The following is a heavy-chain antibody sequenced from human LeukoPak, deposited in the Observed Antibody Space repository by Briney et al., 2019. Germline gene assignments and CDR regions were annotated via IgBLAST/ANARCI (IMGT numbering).Heavy chain of an antibody. CDR2: ISGSGGRT. D-gene: IGHD3-9*01. Sequence: GGSLRLSCAASGFTFSSYAMSWVRQAPGKGLEWVSAISGSGGRTYYADSLEGRFTISRDNSKNTLYLQMNTLRAEDTAVYYCARDFDMGGTPGDDFDFWGQGTLVTVSS. V-gene: IGHV3-23*01. J-gene: IGHJ4*02. CDR3: ARDFDMGGTPGDDFDF. CDR1: GFTFSSYA.